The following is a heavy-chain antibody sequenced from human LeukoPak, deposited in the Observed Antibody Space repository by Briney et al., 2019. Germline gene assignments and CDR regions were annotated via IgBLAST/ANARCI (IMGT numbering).Heavy chain of an antibody. CDR1: GGSFSGYY. CDR2: INHSGST. J-gene: IGHJ6*03. V-gene: IGHV4-34*01. D-gene: IGHD3-10*01. Sequence: SETLSLTCAVYGGSFSGYYWSWIRQPPGKGLEWIGEINHSGSTNYNPSLKSRVTISVDTSKNQFSLKLSSVTAADTAVYYCARGLTTVTHYYYYYYYMDVWGKGTTVTVSS. CDR3: ARGLTTVTHYYYYYYYMDV.